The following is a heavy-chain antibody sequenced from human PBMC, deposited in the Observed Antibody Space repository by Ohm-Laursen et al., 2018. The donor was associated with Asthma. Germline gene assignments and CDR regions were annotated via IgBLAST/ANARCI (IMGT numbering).Heavy chain of an antibody. CDR3: AKWSGTYPNYFLDY. CDR1: GGSISSGGYY. CDR2: INHSGST. D-gene: IGHD3-3*01. J-gene: IGHJ4*02. V-gene: IGHV4-31*09. Sequence: SQTLSLTCTVSGGSISSGGYYWSWIRQHPGKGLEWIGEINHSGSTNYNPSLKSRVTISVDKSKNQFSLKLSSVTAADTALYYCAKWSGTYPNYFLDYWGQGTLVTVAS.